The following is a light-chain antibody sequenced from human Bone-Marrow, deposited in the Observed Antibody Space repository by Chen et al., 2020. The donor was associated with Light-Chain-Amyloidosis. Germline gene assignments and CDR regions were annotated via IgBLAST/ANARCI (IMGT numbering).Light chain of an antibody. CDR3: QSFDSSLSGFVI. V-gene: IGLV1-40*01. CDR2: ADN. Sequence: QSVLPQPPSVSGAPGQRVTISCTGSSSNIGAGYDVHWYQQLPGTAPRLLIYADNNRPSGVPDRFSGSKSGTSASLAITGLQADDEGDYYCQSFDSSLSGFVIFGGGTKLTVL. J-gene: IGLJ2*01. CDR1: SSNIGAGYD.